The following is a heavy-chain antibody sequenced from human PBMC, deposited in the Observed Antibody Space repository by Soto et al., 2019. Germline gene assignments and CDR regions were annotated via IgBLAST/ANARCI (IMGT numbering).Heavy chain of an antibody. Sequence: ASVKVSCKVSGYTLTELSMHWVRQAPGKGLEWMGGFDPEDGETIYAQKFQGRVTMTEDTSTDTAYMELSSLRSEDTAVYYCATDLNSYSSSEPYYYYYMDVWGKGTTVTVSS. CDR2: FDPEDGET. D-gene: IGHD6-13*01. CDR1: GYTLTELS. CDR3: ATDLNSYSSSEPYYYYYMDV. J-gene: IGHJ6*03. V-gene: IGHV1-24*01.